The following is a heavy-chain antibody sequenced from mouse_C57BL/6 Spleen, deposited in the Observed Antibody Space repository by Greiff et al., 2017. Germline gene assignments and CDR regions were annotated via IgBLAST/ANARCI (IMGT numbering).Heavy chain of an antibody. CDR3: ARWPTTVVEGY. CDR2: IYPGDGDT. D-gene: IGHD1-1*01. Sequence: VQLQQSGPELVKPGASVKISCKASGYAFSSSWMNWVKQRPGKGLEWIGRIYPGDGDTNYNGKFKGKATLTADKSSSTAYMQLSSLTSEDSAVYFCARWPTTVVEGYWGQGTTLTVSS. V-gene: IGHV1-82*01. CDR1: GYAFSSSW. J-gene: IGHJ2*01.